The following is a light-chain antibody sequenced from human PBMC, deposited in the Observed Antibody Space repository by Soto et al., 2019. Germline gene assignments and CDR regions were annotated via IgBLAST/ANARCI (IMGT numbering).Light chain of an antibody. V-gene: IGKV3-11*01. Sequence: EIVLTQSPATLSLSPGERATLSCRASQSVSSYLAWYQQRPGQAPRLLIYDASNRATGIPARFSGSGSGTDFTLTISRLESEDFALYFCQQRSKKPYTFGQGTKLEIK. CDR3: QQRSKKPYT. CDR2: DAS. CDR1: QSVSSY. J-gene: IGKJ2*01.